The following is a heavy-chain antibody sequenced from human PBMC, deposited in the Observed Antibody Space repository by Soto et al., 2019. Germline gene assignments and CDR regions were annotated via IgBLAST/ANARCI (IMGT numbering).Heavy chain of an antibody. V-gene: IGHV3-23*01. CDR3: ADLSRYCTSSNCD. Sequence: DVRLLESGGGLVLPGGSLRLSCAASGFTFSSYSMSWVRQAPGKGLEWVSTIGTSASTYYGDSVRGRFTISRDNSRNTLYLQMNSLRAEDTAVYYCADLSRYCTSSNCDWGQGTLVTVSS. CDR1: GFTFSSYS. D-gene: IGHD2-2*01. CDR2: IGTSAST. J-gene: IGHJ4*02.